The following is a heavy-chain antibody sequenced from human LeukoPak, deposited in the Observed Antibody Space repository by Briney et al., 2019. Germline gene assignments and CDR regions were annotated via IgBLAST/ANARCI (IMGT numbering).Heavy chain of an antibody. CDR3: ASAYSSSCFDY. D-gene: IGHD6-6*01. CDR1: GGSISSSSYY. V-gene: IGHV4-39*01. CDR2: IYYSGST. J-gene: IGHJ4*02. Sequence: PSETLSLTCTVSGGSISSSSYYWGWIRQPPGKGLEWIGSIYYSGSTYYNPSLKSRVTISVDTSKNQFSLKLSSVTAADTAVYYCASAYSSSCFDYWGQGTLVTVSS.